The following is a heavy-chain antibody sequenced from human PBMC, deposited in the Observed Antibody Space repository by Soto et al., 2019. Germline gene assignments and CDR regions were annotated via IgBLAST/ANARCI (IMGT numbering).Heavy chain of an antibody. Sequence: PGGSLRLSCAASGFTFSSYAMSWVRQAPGKGLEWVSAIRGSGGSTYYADSVKGRFTISRDNSKNTLYLQMNSLRAEDTAVYYCAKDGALGYCSGGSCYLGRNWFDPWGQGTLVTVSS. J-gene: IGHJ5*02. CDR2: IRGSGGST. V-gene: IGHV3-23*01. CDR3: AKDGALGYCSGGSCYLGRNWFDP. D-gene: IGHD2-15*01. CDR1: GFTFSSYA.